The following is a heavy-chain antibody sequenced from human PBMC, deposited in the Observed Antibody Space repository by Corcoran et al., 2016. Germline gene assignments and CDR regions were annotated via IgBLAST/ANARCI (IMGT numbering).Heavy chain of an antibody. J-gene: IGHJ4*02. D-gene: IGHD5-18*01. CDR3: ARAAYSYGWDY. CDR2: INGDGSST. V-gene: IGHV3-74*01. CDR1: GFTFSSYW. Sequence: EVQLVESGGGLVQPGGSLRLSCAASGFTFSSYWMHWVRQAPGEGLVWVSRINGDGSSTSYADSVKGRFTISRANAKNTLYLQMNSLRAEDTAVYYCARAAYSYGWDYWGQGTLVTVSS.